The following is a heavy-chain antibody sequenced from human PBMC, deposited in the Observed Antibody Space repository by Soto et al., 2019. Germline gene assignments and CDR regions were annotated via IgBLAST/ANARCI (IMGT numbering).Heavy chain of an antibody. CDR2: INLRHGHT. V-gene: IGHV1-18*04. CDR1: GYSFSNYG. J-gene: IGHJ4*02. Sequence: QVHLVQSGSEVKKPGASVKVSCKASGYSFSNYGISWVRQAPGQGLEWVGWINLRHGHTNYAQNFQDRVTVSADTSTTTVFMELKSLRSDDTAVYYCARDIDWNVDYWGQGTVITVSS. CDR3: ARDIDWNVDY. D-gene: IGHD1-1*01.